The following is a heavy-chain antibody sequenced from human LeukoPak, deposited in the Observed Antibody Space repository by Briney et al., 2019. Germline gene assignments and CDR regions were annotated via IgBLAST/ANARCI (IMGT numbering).Heavy chain of an antibody. J-gene: IGHJ4*02. D-gene: IGHD3-22*01. V-gene: IGHV4-34*01. CDR2: INHSGST. CDR1: RGSFSGYY. CDR3: ARRSSGYYGKYDY. Sequence: SETLSLTCAVYRGSFSGYYWSWIRQPPGKGLEWIGEINHSGSTNYNPSLKSRVTISVDTSKNQFSLKLSSVTAADTAVYYCARRSSGYYGKYDYWGQGTLVTVSS.